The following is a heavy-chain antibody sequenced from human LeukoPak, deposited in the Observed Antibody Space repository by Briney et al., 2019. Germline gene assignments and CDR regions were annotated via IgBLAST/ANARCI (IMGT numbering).Heavy chain of an antibody. D-gene: IGHD3-22*01. CDR2: IKSKTDGGTI. V-gene: IGHV3-15*01. CDR3: TTDDYYDSSGYYDPGFDY. CDR1: GFTFSNVW. Sequence: PGGSLRLSCAASGFTFSNVWMSWVRQAPGKGLEWIGRIKSKTDGGTIDYAAPVKGRFTISRDDSKNTLYLQMNSLKTEDTAVYYCTTDDYYDSSGYYDPGFDYWGQGTLVTVSS. J-gene: IGHJ4*02.